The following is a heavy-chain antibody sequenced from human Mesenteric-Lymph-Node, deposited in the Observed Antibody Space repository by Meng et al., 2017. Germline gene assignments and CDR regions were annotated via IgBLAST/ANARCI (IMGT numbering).Heavy chain of an antibody. CDR2: IYYSGST. J-gene: IGHJ4*02. D-gene: IGHD4-23*01. V-gene: IGHV4-61*01. CDR1: GYSISSGYY. CDR3: ASPGGN. Sequence: SETLSLTCAVSGYSISSGYYWGWIRQPPGKGLEWIGYIYYSGSTNYNPSLKSRVTISVDTSKNQFSLKLSSVTAADTAVYYCASPGGNWGQGTLVTVSS.